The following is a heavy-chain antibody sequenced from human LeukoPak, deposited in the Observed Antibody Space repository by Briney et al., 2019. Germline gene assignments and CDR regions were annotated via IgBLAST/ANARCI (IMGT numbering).Heavy chain of an antibody. D-gene: IGHD3-9*01. CDR3: ARVGNYHSFY. CDR1: GGSTSSGAYF. CDR2: IYYSGST. J-gene: IGHJ4*02. V-gene: IGHV4-31*03. Sequence: SETLSLTCTVSGGSTSSGAYFWTWIRQHPGKGLELIGYIYYSGSTYYNPSLKSRLTISVDTSENQFSLRLSSVTAADTAVYYCARVGNYHSFYWGQGTLVTVSS.